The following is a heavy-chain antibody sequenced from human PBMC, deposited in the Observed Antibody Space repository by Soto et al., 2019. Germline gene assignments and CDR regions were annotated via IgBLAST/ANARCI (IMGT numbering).Heavy chain of an antibody. D-gene: IGHD3-3*01. Sequence: LRLSCAASGFTFSSYWMSWVRQAPGKGLEWVANIKQDGSEKYYVDSVKGRFTISRDNAKNSLYLQMNSLRAEDTAVYYCARDVGRRDYDFWSGYYGYPWGQGTLVTV. V-gene: IGHV3-7*03. J-gene: IGHJ5*02. CDR2: IKQDGSEK. CDR1: GFTFSSYW. CDR3: ARDVGRRDYDFWSGYYGYP.